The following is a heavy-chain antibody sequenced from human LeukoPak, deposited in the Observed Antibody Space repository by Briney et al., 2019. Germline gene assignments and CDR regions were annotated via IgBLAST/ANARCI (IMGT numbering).Heavy chain of an antibody. D-gene: IGHD4-17*01. V-gene: IGHV3-23*01. CDR2: ISGSGGST. CDR3: ATDRPDYGDHRGIFDI. CDR1: GFTFSSYA. J-gene: IGHJ3*02. Sequence: PGGSLRLCCAASGFTFSSYAMSWVRHAPGKGLERVSAISGSGGSTYYADSVKGRFTISRDNSKNTLYLQMNSLRAEDTAVYYCATDRPDYGDHRGIFDIWGQGTMVTVSS.